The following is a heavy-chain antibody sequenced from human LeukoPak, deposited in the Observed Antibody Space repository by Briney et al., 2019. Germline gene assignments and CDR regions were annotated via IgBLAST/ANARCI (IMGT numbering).Heavy chain of an antibody. Sequence: GGSLRLSCAASGFTFSSYSMNWVRQAPGKGLEWVSSISSSSSYIYYADSVKGRFTISRDNAKNSLYLQVNSLRAEDTAVYYCASCSQQYYYMDVWGKGTTVTVSS. D-gene: IGHD1/OR15-1a*01. CDR1: GFTFSSYS. CDR2: ISSSSSYI. V-gene: IGHV3-21*01. CDR3: ASCSQQYYYMDV. J-gene: IGHJ6*03.